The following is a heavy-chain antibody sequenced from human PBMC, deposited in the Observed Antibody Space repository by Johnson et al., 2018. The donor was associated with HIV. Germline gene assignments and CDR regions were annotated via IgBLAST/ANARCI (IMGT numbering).Heavy chain of an antibody. CDR1: EFSFSTYA. D-gene: IGHD6-13*01. V-gene: IGHV3-30-3*01. CDR3: AKVVTSSSSWQDDAFDI. J-gene: IGHJ3*02. Sequence: QVQLVESGGGVVQPERSLRLSCAASEFSFSTYAMRWVRQAPGKGLEGVAVISDDGTNTDYADAVKGRFTISRDNSKNTLYLQMKSLRAEDTAVYYCAKVVTSSSSWQDDAFDIWGQGTVVTVSS. CDR2: ISDDGTNT.